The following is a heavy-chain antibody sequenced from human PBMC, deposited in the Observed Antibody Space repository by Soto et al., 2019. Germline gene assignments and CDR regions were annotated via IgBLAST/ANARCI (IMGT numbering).Heavy chain of an antibody. CDR2: IIPILGIA. J-gene: IGHJ4*02. Sequence: QVQLVQSGAEVKKPGSSVKVSCKASGGTFSSYTISWVRQAPGQGLEWMGRIIPILGIANYAQKFQGRVTITADKSTSTAYRELSSLRSEDTAVYYCAKTTVTTFRSDYWGQGTLVTVSS. CDR1: GGTFSSYT. CDR3: AKTTVTTFRSDY. D-gene: IGHD4-17*01. V-gene: IGHV1-69*02.